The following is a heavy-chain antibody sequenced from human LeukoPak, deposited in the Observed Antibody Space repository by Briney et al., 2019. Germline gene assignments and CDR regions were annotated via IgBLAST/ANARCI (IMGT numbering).Heavy chain of an antibody. CDR1: GYSFTSYW. J-gene: IGHJ3*02. CDR2: IYPGDSDT. CDR3: ARAEGSSDDAFDI. D-gene: IGHD6-13*01. Sequence: RGESLKISCKGSGYSFTSYWIGWVRQMPGKGLEWMGIIYPGDSDTRYSPSFQGQVTISADKSISTAYLQWSSLKASDTAMYYCARAEGSSDDAFDIWGQGTMVTVSS. V-gene: IGHV5-51*01.